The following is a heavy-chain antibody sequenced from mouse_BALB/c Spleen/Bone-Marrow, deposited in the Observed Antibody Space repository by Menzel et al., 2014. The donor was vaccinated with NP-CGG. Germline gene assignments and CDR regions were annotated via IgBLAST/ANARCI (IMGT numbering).Heavy chain of an antibody. CDR3: TRQYGNYYAMDY. J-gene: IGHJ4*01. Sequence: VQLVESGAELVRPGASVKVSCKASGYTFTSYWINWVKQRPGQGLGWIGNIYPSDSYTNYNQNFKDKATLTVDKSSSTAYMQLSSPTSEDSAVYYCTRQYGNYYAMDYWGQGTSVTVSS. D-gene: IGHD2-10*02. CDR1: GYTFTSYW. CDR2: IYPSDSYT. V-gene: IGHV1S126*01.